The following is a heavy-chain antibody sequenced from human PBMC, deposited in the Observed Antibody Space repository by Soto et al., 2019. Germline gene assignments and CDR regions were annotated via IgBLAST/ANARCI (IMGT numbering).Heavy chain of an antibody. CDR2: IYWDDDK. Sequence: QITLKESGPTLVKPTQTLTLTCTFSGFSLSTSGVGVGWIRQPPGKALEWLALIYWDDDKRYSPSLKSRLIISRDTSNQQIELTMTILAAVDVATYYCVHNLSGPIALESWGKGTLVTVSS. D-gene: IGHD3-3*01. V-gene: IGHV2-5*02. CDR3: VHNLSGPIALES. J-gene: IGHJ5*02. CDR1: GFSLSTSGVG.